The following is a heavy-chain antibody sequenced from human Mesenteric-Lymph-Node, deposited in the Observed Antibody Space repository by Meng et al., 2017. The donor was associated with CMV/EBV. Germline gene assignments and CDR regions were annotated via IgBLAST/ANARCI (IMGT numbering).Heavy chain of an antibody. Sequence: ASVKVSCKASGGTFSSYTISWVRQAPGQGLEWMGWINPNSGDTGYAQKFQGRVTMTRNTSISTACMELSSLTSEDTAVYYCARSLGYCSSTSCISRYGMDVWGQGTTVTVSS. D-gene: IGHD2-2*01. J-gene: IGHJ6*02. V-gene: IGHV1-8*02. CDR2: INPNSGDT. CDR1: GGTFSSYT. CDR3: ARSLGYCSSTSCISRYGMDV.